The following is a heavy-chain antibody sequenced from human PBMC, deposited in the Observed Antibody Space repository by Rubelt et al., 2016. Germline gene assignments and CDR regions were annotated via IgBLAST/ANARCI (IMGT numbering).Heavy chain of an antibody. V-gene: IGHV3-23*01. CDR3: AKDMGAAGTDFDY. Sequence: DSVKGRFTISRHNSNNTLYLQMNSLRAEDTAVYYCAKDMGAAGTDFDYWGQGTLFTVSS. D-gene: IGHD6-13*01. J-gene: IGHJ4*02.